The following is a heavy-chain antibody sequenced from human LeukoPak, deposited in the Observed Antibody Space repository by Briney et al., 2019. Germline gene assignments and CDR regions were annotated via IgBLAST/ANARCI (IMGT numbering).Heavy chain of an antibody. Sequence: SETLSLTCTVSGGSISSYYWSWIRQPPGKGLEWIGYIYYSGSTNYNPSLKSRVTISVDTSKNQFSQKLSSVTAADTAVYYCARHIVVVPAAIGWFDPWGQGTLVTVSS. CDR3: ARHIVVVPAAIGWFDP. J-gene: IGHJ5*02. D-gene: IGHD2-2*01. V-gene: IGHV4-59*01. CDR1: GGSISSYY. CDR2: IYYSGST.